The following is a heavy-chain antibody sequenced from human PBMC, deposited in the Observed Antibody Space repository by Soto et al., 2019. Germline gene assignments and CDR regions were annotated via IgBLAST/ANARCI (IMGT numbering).Heavy chain of an antibody. Sequence: QDHLVQSGAEVKKPGASVKVSCKGSGYAFTTYGITWVRQAPGQGLEWMGWISAHNGNTNYAQKLQGRVTVTRDKSTSTAYMELRSLRSDDTAVYYCARGRYGDYWGQGAGVTVYS. D-gene: IGHD1-1*01. CDR3: ARGRYGDY. J-gene: IGHJ4*02. CDR1: GYAFTTYG. V-gene: IGHV1-18*01. CDR2: ISAHNGNT.